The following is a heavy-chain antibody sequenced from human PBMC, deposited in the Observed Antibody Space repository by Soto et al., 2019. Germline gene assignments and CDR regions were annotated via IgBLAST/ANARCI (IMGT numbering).Heavy chain of an antibody. J-gene: IGHJ4*02. D-gene: IGHD1-20*01. CDR1: GFSLSTSGVG. V-gene: IGHV2-5*02. CDR3: AHTMYNWGSGYFDY. Sequence: QITLKESGPTLVKPTQTLTMTCTFSGFSLSTSGVGVAWIRQPPGKALEWLALIYWDDDKRYSPSMKSRRTIPKGTSKNQVVFTLTNMDPVDTATYYCAHTMYNWGSGYFDYWGQGTVVTVSS. CDR2: IYWDDDK.